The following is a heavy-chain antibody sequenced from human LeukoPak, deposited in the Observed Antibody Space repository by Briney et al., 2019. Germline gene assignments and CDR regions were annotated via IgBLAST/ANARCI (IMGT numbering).Heavy chain of an antibody. CDR1: GFTFSSYA. CDR2: ISGSGGST. D-gene: IGHD6-19*01. Sequence: PGGSLRLSCAASGFTFSSYAMSWVRQAPGKGLEWVSAISGSGGSTYYADSVKGRFTISRDNSKNTLYLQMNSLRAEDTAVYYYAKVPAAVAGTFWFDPWGQGTLVNVSS. V-gene: IGHV3-23*01. J-gene: IGHJ5*02. CDR3: AKVPAAVAGTFWFDP.